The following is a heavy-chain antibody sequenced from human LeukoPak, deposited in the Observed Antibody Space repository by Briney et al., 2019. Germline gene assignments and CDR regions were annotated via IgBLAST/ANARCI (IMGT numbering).Heavy chain of an antibody. CDR2: ISYDGSNK. V-gene: IGHV3-30-3*01. CDR1: GFTFSSYA. J-gene: IGHJ5*02. D-gene: IGHD4-17*01. CDR3: ARDTVATEGFDP. Sequence: PGGSLRLSCAASGFTFSSYAMHWVRQAPGKGLEWVAVISYDGSNKYYADSVKGRFTISRDNSKNTLYLQMNSLRAEDTAVYYCARDTVATEGFDPWGQGTLVTVSS.